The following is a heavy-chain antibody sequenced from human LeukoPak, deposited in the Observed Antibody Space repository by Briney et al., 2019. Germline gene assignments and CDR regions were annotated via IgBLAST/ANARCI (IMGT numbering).Heavy chain of an antibody. J-gene: IGHJ2*01. Sequence: SETLSLTCRVSGGSISSRSYYWGWIRQPPGKGLEWIGSMYYSGSTYYNPSLKSRVTISGDTSKNQFSLKLTSVTAADTAVYYCARHVPGYYGSESYSFWYFDLWGRGTLVSVSS. CDR2: MYYSGST. D-gene: IGHD3-10*01. CDR1: GGSISSRSYY. V-gene: IGHV4-39*01. CDR3: ARHVPGYYGSESYSFWYFDL.